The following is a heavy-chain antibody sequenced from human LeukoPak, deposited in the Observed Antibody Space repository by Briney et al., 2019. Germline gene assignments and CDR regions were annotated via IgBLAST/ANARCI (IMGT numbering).Heavy chain of an antibody. Sequence: PSETLSLNCTVSGGYISSSSYYWGWIRQTPGKGLEWIGSIYKSGNSYYNPSLKSRVTISIDTSKNQFSLKVTSVTVADTAAYYCVRPGTSGTEGLEYWGQGTLVTVSS. CDR1: GGYISSSSYY. V-gene: IGHV4-39*01. J-gene: IGHJ4*02. CDR3: VRPGTSGTEGLEY. CDR2: IYKSGNS. D-gene: IGHD1-26*01.